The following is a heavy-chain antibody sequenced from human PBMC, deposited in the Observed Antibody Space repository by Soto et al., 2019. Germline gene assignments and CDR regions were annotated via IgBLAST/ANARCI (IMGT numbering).Heavy chain of an antibody. Sequence: ASVKGSCTASGYTFTSYGISWVRQAPGQGLEWMGWISAINGNTNYAQKLQGRVTMTTDESTSTAYMELSSLRSDDTAVYYCASPPFYCSSTSCSNYYYYGMDVWGQGTTVTVSS. CDR1: GYTFTSYG. CDR2: ISAINGNT. CDR3: ASPPFYCSSTSCSNYYYYGMDV. J-gene: IGHJ6*02. D-gene: IGHD2-2*01. V-gene: IGHV1-18*01.